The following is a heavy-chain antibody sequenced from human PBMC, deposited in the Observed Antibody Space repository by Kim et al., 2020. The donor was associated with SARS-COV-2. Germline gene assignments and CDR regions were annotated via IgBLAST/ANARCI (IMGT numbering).Heavy chain of an antibody. J-gene: IGHJ4*02. V-gene: IGHV3-30*04. D-gene: IGHD3-10*01. Sequence: GGSLRLSCAASGFTFSSYAMHWVRQAPGKGLEWVAVISYDGSNKYYADSVKGRFTISRDNSKNTLYLQMNSLRAEDTAVYYCARGGRNLLWFGEFWGQGTLVTVSS. CDR2: ISYDGSNK. CDR3: ARGGRNLLWFGEF. CDR1: GFTFSSYA.